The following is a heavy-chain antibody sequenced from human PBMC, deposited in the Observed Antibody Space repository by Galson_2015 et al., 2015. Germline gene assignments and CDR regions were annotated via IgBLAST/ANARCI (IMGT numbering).Heavy chain of an antibody. J-gene: IGHJ6*03. CDR3: ARGYRNYRYYMDV. Sequence: SLRLSCAASGFTFSSYGMRWVRQAPGKGLEWVSVIYSGGSTYYADSVKGRFTISRDNSKNTLYLQMNSLRAEDTAVYYCARGYRNYRYYMDVWGKGTTVTVSS. CDR2: IYSGGST. D-gene: IGHD4-11*01. V-gene: IGHV3-53*01. CDR1: GFTFSSYG.